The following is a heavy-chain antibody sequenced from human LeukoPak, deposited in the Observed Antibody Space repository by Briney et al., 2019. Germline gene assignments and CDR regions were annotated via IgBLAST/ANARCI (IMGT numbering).Heavy chain of an antibody. CDR1: GGSFSGYY. V-gene: IGHV4-34*01. D-gene: IGHD6-19*01. J-gene: IGHJ4*02. CDR2: INHSGST. Sequence: SETLSLTCAVYGGSFSGYYWSWIRQSPGKGLEWIGEINHSGSTNYNPSLKSRVTISVDTSKNQFSLELSSVTAADTAVYYCARERWLVRVTFDYWGQGTLVTVSS. CDR3: ARERWLVRVTFDY.